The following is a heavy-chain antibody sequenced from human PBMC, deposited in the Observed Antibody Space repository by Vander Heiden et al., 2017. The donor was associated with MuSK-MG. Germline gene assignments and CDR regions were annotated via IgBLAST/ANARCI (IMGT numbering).Heavy chain of an antibody. V-gene: IGHV3-43*01. CDR2: ITGDGSST. CDR1: VFIFDDYS. CDR3: AKDKAGYSYGSAGADY. J-gene: IGHJ4*02. D-gene: IGHD5-18*01. Sequence: EIQLVDSGGVVVQAGGSLRLSCAASVFIFDDYSMHWVRQAPGKGLEWVSLITGDGSSTYYADSVKGRFTISRDNRKNSLYLQMNSLRNEDTAFYYCAKDKAGYSYGSAGADYWGQGTLVTVSS.